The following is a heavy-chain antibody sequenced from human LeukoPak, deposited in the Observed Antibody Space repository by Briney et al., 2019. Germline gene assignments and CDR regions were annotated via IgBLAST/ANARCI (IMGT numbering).Heavy chain of an antibody. CDR1: GFTFSSYS. V-gene: IGHV3-7*01. D-gene: IGHD5-12*01. CDR2: IKQDGSEK. CDR3: ARRVMGDSGYDLDY. J-gene: IGHJ4*02. Sequence: GGSLRLSCAASGFTFSSYSMNCVRQAPGKGLEWVANIKQDGSEKYYVDSVKGRFTISRDNAKNSLYLQMNSLRAEDTAVYYCARRVMGDSGYDLDYWGQGTLVTVSS.